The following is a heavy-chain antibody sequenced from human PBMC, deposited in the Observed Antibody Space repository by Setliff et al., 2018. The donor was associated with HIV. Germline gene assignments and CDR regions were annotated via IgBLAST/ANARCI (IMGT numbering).Heavy chain of an antibody. CDR3: AREALHAGGWRGAFDI. J-gene: IGHJ3*02. Sequence: ASVKVSCKASGYTFTSYHIHWVRQAPGQGLEWMGIINPSGGGTTYAQTFQDRVTMSRDTSTSTVYMELSSLRSEDTAVYYCAREALHAGGWRGAFDIWGQGTMVTVSS. V-gene: IGHV1-46*01. D-gene: IGHD6-19*01. CDR1: GYTFTSYH. CDR2: INPSGGGT.